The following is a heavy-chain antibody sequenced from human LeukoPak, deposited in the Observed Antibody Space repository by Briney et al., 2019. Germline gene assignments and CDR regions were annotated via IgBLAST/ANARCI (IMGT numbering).Heavy chain of an antibody. CDR2: ISSSSSYI. D-gene: IGHD6-19*01. J-gene: IGHJ4*02. V-gene: IGHV3-21*04. CDR1: GFTFSSYS. Sequence: PGGSLRLSCAASGFTFSSYSMNWVRQAPGKGLEWVSSISSSSSYIYYADSVKGRFTISRDNAKNSLYLQMNSLRADDTAVYYCAKTGSSGWYYFDYWGQGTLVTVSS. CDR3: AKTGSSGWYYFDY.